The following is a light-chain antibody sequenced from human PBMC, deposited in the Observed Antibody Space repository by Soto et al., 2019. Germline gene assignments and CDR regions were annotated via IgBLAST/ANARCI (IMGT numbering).Light chain of an antibody. CDR3: HLFGRSSA. J-gene: IGKJ3*01. CDR2: GAL. V-gene: IGKV3-20*01. Sequence: EIGLTQSPGTLPLSPGERATLSCRASQLVVTSYLHWYQHKPGQAPSLLISGALSRATGIPDRFSGSGSGSNFALTISRVEPGDCAVYYCHLFGRSSAFGLGTKVHIK. CDR1: QLVVTSY.